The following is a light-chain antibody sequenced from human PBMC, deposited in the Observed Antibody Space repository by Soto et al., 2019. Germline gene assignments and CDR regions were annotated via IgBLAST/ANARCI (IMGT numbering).Light chain of an antibody. V-gene: IGKV3-11*01. Sequence: EIVLTQSPATLSLSPGERATLSCRASQSVSSYLAWYQQKPGQAPRLLIYDASNRATGIPARFSGSGSGTDFTLTSSSPEPEAFAVYYCQQRSNWPPFTFGPGTKVDIK. J-gene: IGKJ3*01. CDR2: DAS. CDR3: QQRSNWPPFT. CDR1: QSVSSY.